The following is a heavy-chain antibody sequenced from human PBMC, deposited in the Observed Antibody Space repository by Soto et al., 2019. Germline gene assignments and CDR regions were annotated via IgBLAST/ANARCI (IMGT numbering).Heavy chain of an antibody. V-gene: IGHV3-48*02. CDR1: GFTLTTYS. CDR2: INKNGFTI. Sequence: GGALRVSCSVSGFTLTTYSMNWVRQAPGKGLEWISLINKNGFTIYYADSVKGRFTISRDYAKNSLYLQMDSLRHEDTAVYYCARGAVTGTSLFDYWGLGTLVTVS. CDR3: ARGAVTGTSLFDY. J-gene: IGHJ4*02. D-gene: IGHD6-19*01.